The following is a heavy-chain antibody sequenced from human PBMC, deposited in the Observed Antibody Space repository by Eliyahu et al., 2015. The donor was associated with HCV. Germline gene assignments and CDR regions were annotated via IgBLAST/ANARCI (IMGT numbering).Heavy chain of an antibody. CDR2: TFYSGST. J-gene: IGHJ4*02. D-gene: IGHD4-17*01. Sequence: QVHLQESGPGLVKPSETLSLTCAVSGVSXSDSHWXWIRXSXXKGXEWIGHTFYSGSTNYRPSLKSRVTISVDTSKNHFSLKLTSVTAADTAVXYCARGRYGDDPGFWGQGTLVTVSS. CDR3: ARGRYGDDPGF. CDR1: GVSXSDSH. V-gene: IGHV4-59*01.